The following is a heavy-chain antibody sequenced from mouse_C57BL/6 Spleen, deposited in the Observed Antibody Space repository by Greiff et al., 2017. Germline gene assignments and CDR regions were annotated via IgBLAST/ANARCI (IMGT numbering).Heavy chain of an antibody. Sequence: DVKLQESGGGLVQPGGSMKLSCVASGFTFSNYWMNWVRQSPEQGLEWVAQISLKSDNYATHYAVTVKGRFTISRDDSKSSVYLQMTNLRAEDTGVYYCTASNQFAYWGQGTLVTVSA. D-gene: IGHD2-5*01. J-gene: IGHJ3*01. CDR1: GFTFSNYW. V-gene: IGHV6-3*01. CDR2: ISLKSDNYAT. CDR3: TASNQFAY.